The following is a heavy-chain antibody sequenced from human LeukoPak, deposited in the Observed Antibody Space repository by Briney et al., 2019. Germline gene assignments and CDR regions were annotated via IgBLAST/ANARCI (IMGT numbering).Heavy chain of an antibody. D-gene: IGHD4-23*01. CDR2: INHSGST. CDR1: GGSFCGYY. V-gene: IGHV4-34*01. Sequence: SETLSLTCAVYGGSFCGYYWSWIRQPPGKGLEWIGEINHSGSTNYNPSLKSRVTISVDTSKNQFSLKLSSVTAADTAVYYCARQRWYSANFDYWGQGTLVTVSS. CDR3: ARQRWYSANFDY. J-gene: IGHJ4*02.